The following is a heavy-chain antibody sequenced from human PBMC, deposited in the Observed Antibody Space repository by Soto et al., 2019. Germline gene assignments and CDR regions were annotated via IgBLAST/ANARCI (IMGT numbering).Heavy chain of an antibody. CDR1: GYTFTNFG. CDR2: ISAYNGNT. Sequence: QVQLVQSGAEVKKPGASVKVSCKASGYTFTNFGISWVRQAPGQGLEWMGRISAYNGNTNYAQKFQGRVTVPTDTSTSTAYIEVRRRPFDDTAGYHCARGRTPIDYWGQGPLVTVSS. J-gene: IGHJ4*02. D-gene: IGHD2-15*01. CDR3: ARGRTPIDY. V-gene: IGHV1-18*01.